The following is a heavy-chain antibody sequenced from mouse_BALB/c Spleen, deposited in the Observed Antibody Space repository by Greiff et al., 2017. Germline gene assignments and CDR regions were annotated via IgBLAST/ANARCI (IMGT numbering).Heavy chain of an antibody. CDR2: ISSGGSYT. CDR1: GFTFSSYA. J-gene: IGHJ4*01. D-gene: IGHD2-1*01. V-gene: IGHV5-9-4*01. Sequence: DVKLVESGGGLVKPGGSLKLSCAASGFTFSSYAMSWVRQSPEKRLEWVAEISSGGSYTYYPDTVTGRFTISRDNAKNTLYLEMSSLRSEDTAMYYCARDYGNHGDYAMDYWGQGTSVTVSS. CDR3: ARDYGNHGDYAMDY.